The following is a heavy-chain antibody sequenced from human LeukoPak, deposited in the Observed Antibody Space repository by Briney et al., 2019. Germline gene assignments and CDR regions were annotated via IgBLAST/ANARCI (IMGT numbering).Heavy chain of an antibody. Sequence: GGSLRLSCAVSGFTFSSYEMNWVRQAPGKGLEWVSFISTSSSYIYYADSVKGRFTISRDNAKNSLYLQMNSLRAEDTAVYYCARDGSIPWGYYMDVWGKGTTVTISS. J-gene: IGHJ6*03. CDR2: ISTSSSYI. V-gene: IGHV3-21*01. CDR1: GFTFSSYE. D-gene: IGHD2-2*02. CDR3: ARDGSIPWGYYMDV.